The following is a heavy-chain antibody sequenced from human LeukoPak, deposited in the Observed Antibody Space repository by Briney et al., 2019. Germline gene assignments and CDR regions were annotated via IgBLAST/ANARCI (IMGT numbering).Heavy chain of an antibody. CDR2: ISGSGIST. J-gene: IGHJ4*02. CDR3: AKKAHYDAYAKYFDY. CDR1: GFTFSSYA. Sequence: SGGSLRLSCAASGFTFSSYAMNWVRQAPGKGLEWVSHISGSGISTYFADSVKGRFTISRDNSKNTLYLQMNSLRAEDTAVYYCAKKAHYDAYAKYFDYWGQGTLVTVSS. V-gene: IGHV3-23*01. D-gene: IGHD4-17*01.